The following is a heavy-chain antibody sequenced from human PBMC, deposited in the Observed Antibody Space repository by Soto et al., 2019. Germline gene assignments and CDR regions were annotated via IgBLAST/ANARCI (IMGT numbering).Heavy chain of an antibody. J-gene: IGHJ3*02. CDR3: ARDSRYSFIAVAAPDAFDI. Sequence: QVQLVESVGGVVQPGRSLRLSCAASGFTFSSYGMHWVRQAPGKGLEWVAVIWYDGSNKYYADSVKGRFTISRDNSKNTLYLQMNSLRAEDTAVYYCARDSRYSFIAVAAPDAFDIWGQGTMVTVSS. CDR1: GFTFSSYG. V-gene: IGHV3-33*01. CDR2: IWYDGSNK. D-gene: IGHD6-19*01.